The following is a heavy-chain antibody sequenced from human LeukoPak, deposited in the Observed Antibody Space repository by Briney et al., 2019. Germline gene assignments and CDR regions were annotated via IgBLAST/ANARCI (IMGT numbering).Heavy chain of an antibody. CDR1: GFNFSNYA. CDR3: AKAQPLRVTTSRGPFDY. D-gene: IGHD2-21*02. J-gene: IGHJ4*02. Sequence: PGGSLRLSCAATGFNFSNYAMSWVRQAPGKGLEWVSVIYSGGTTYYADSVKGRFTISRDNSKNTLYLQMNSLRAEDTAVYYCAKAQPLRVTTSRGPFDYWGQGTLVTVSS. CDR2: IYSGGTT. V-gene: IGHV3-66*02.